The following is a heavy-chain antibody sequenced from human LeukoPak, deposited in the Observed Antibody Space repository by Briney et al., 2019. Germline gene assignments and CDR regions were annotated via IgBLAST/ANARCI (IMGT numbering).Heavy chain of an antibody. CDR2: ISWDGSST. CDR1: GFTFDDYT. D-gene: IGHD1-1*01. CDR3: VKDRSTSGVSEFDC. J-gene: IGHJ4*02. Sequence: GGSLRLSCAASGFTFDDYTMHWVRQVPGKGLEWVSFISWDGSSTYYVDSVKGRFIISRDNRKNSLYLQMNSLRTEDIALYYCVKDRSTSGVSEFDCWGQGTLVTVSS. V-gene: IGHV3-43*01.